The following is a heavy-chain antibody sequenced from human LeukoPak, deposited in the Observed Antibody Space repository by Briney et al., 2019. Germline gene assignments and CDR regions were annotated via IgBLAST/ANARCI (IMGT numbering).Heavy chain of an antibody. J-gene: IGHJ4*02. CDR2: IYHSGST. D-gene: IGHD3-22*01. V-gene: IGHV4-38-2*02. Sequence: PSGTPSLTCTVSGYSISSGYYLGWVRQPPGKGLEGIWGIYHSGSTYYNPSLKSRVTISVDTSKNQFSLKLSSVTAADTAVYYCASCPIYDSSGYHRNGDYWGQGTLVTVSS. CDR3: ASCPIYDSSGYHRNGDY. CDR1: GYSISSGYY.